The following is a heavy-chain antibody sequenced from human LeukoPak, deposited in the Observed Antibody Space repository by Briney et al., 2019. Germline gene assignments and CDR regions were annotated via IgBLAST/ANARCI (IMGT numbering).Heavy chain of an antibody. CDR3: ARESGNSAGAFDI. J-gene: IGHJ3*02. D-gene: IGHD4-23*01. CDR2: ISYDGSNK. CDR1: GFTFSSYA. V-gene: IGHV3-30-3*01. Sequence: PGGSLRLSCAASGFTFSSYAMHWVRQAPGKGLEWVAVISYDGSNKYYADSVKGRFTISGDNSKNTLYLQMNSLRAEDTAVYYCARESGNSAGAFDIWGQGTMVTVSS.